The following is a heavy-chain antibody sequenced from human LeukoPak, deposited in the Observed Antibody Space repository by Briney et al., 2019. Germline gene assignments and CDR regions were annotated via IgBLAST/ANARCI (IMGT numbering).Heavy chain of an antibody. CDR2: IYYSGST. D-gene: IGHD6-25*01. CDR3: ERQEFNIAARYFEN. CDR1: RGSISSNDH. V-gene: IGHV4-39*01. Sequence: SETLSLTCTVSRGSISSNDHIGWIRQPPGKGLEWIGSIYYSGSTYYNPSLKSRVTISVDTSKNQFSLKLTSVTAADTAVYYCERQEFNIAARYFENWGQGTLVTVSS. J-gene: IGHJ1*01.